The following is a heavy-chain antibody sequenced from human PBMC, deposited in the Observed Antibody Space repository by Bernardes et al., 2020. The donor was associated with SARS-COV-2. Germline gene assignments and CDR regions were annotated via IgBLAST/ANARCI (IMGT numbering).Heavy chain of an antibody. J-gene: IGHJ4*02. D-gene: IGHD1-7*01. Sequence: GGSLRLSCAASGFTFSSYAMSWVRQAPGKGLEWVSSISCSGGSTYYADSVKGRFTISRDNSKNTLYLQMNSLRAEDTAVYYCAKLRNWNYGGFDYWGQGTLVTVSS. CDR3: AKLRNWNYGGFDY. CDR1: GFTFSSYA. CDR2: ISCSGGST. V-gene: IGHV3-23*01.